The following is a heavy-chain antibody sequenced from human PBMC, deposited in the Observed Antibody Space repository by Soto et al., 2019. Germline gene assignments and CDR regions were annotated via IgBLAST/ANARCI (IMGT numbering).Heavy chain of an antibody. CDR3: ARYSSSWYVPFKPFDY. CDR1: GGSFSGYY. D-gene: IGHD6-13*01. CDR2: INHSGST. Sequence: SETLSLTCAVYGGSFSGYYWSWIRQPPGKGLEWIGEINHSGSTNYNPSLKSRVTISVDTSKNQFSLKLSSVTAADTAVYYCARYSSSWYVPFKPFDYWGQGTLVTVSS. J-gene: IGHJ4*02. V-gene: IGHV4-34*01.